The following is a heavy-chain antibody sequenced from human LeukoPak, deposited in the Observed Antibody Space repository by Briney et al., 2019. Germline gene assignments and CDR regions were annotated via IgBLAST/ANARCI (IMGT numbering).Heavy chain of an antibody. CDR2: IYFSGST. CDR3: ARTIGGNLHFDS. Sequence: PSETLSLTCTVSGGSISSSRYYWGWIRQPPGKGLEWIASIYFSGSTYYNPSLKSRVTISVDTSKNQFSLRLSSVTAADTAVYYCARTIGGNLHFDSWGQGTLVTVSS. V-gene: IGHV4-39*01. J-gene: IGHJ4*02. CDR1: GGSISSSRYY. D-gene: IGHD4-23*01.